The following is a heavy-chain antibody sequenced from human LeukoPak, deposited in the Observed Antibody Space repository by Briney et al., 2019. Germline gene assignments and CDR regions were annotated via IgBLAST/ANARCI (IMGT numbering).Heavy chain of an antibody. CDR3: AREGYYGSGSPPSLYFDY. J-gene: IGHJ4*02. Sequence: PGGSLRLSCAASGFTFRNYVIHWVRQAPGKGLEWVAVTSSDLNVKFYADSVKGRFTISRDNSRSTLYLQMNSLRPEDTAIYYCAREGYYGSGSPPSLYFDYWGQGTLVTVSS. D-gene: IGHD3-10*01. CDR2: TSSDLNVK. V-gene: IGHV3-30-3*01. CDR1: GFTFRNYV.